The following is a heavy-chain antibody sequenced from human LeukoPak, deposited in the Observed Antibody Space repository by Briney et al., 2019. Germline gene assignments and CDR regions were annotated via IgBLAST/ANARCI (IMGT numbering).Heavy chain of an antibody. CDR3: AKDSGPGSFYPTGDEY. CDR1: GFTFSNYA. D-gene: IGHD3-10*01. J-gene: IGHJ4*02. CDR2: ISDSGGGT. V-gene: IGHV3-23*01. Sequence: QPGGSLRLSCAASGFTFSNYAMTWVRQAPEKGLKWVSSISDSGGGTHYEDSVKGRFTISRDNSKNTLYLQMNSLRAEDTAVYYCAKDSGPGSFYPTGDEYRGQGILVTVSS.